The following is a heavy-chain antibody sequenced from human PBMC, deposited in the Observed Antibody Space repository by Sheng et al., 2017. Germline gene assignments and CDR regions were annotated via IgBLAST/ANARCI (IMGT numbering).Heavy chain of an antibody. CDR3: ARGHQYSSSWYGQDAFDI. D-gene: IGHD6-13*01. CDR2: MNPNSGNT. Sequence: QVQLVQSGAEVKKPGASVKVSCKASGYTFTSYDINWVRQATGQGLEWMGWMNPNSGNTGYAQKFQGRVTITRNTSISTAYMELSSLRSEDTAVYYCARGHQYSSSWYGQDAFDIWGQGTMVTVSS. V-gene: IGHV1-8*03. CDR1: GYTFTSYD. J-gene: IGHJ3*02.